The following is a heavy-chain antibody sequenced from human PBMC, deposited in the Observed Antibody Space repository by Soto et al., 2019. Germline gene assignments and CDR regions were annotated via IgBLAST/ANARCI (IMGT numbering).Heavy chain of an antibody. CDR2: IYTSGST. J-gene: IGHJ3*02. CDR3: ARGRSEWLADAFDI. V-gene: IGHV4-4*07. D-gene: IGHD6-19*01. CDR1: GGSISSYY. Sequence: QVQLQESGPGLVKPSETLSLTCTVSGGSISSYYWSWIRQPAGKGLEWIGRIYTSGSTNYNPSLKSRVTMSVDTSKNQFSLKLSSVTAADTAVYYCARGRSEWLADAFDIWGQGTMVTVSS.